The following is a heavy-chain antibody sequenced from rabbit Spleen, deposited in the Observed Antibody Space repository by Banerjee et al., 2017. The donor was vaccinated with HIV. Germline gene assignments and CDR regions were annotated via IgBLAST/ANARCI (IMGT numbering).Heavy chain of an antibody. V-gene: IGHV1S40*01. CDR3: ARDLTDAIGWNFGW. J-gene: IGHJ4*01. CDR1: GFSFSSNYW. D-gene: IGHD4-1*01. Sequence: QSLEESGGDLVKPGASLTITCTASGFSFSSNYWICWVRQAPGKGLEWIACIDGGSSGSSYYASWAKGRFTISKTSSTTVTLQMTSLTAADTATYFCARDLTDAIGWNFGWWGQGTLVTVS. CDR2: IDGGSSGSS.